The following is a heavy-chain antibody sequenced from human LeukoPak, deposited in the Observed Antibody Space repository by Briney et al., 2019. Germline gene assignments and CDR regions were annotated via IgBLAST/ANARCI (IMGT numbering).Heavy chain of an antibody. V-gene: IGHV3-23*01. J-gene: IGHJ4*02. CDR3: AKGIVVIPAAGYYCDY. D-gene: IGHD2-2*01. CDR1: GFTFSSYA. Sequence: GGSLRLSCAASGFTFSSYAMSWVRQAPGKGLEWVSAISGSGGSTYCADSVKGRFTISRDNSKNTLYLQMNSLRAEDTAVYYCAKGIVVIPAAGYYCDYWGQGTLVTVSS. CDR2: ISGSGGST.